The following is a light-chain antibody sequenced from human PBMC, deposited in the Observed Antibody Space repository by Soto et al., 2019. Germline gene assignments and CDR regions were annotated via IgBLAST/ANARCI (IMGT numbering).Light chain of an antibody. CDR2: VAS. V-gene: IGKV3-15*01. J-gene: IGKJ4*01. Sequence: EIVMTQSPATLSVSPGERATLSCRASQSVNSSLAWYQQKPGQAPRLLIYVASTRATGIPARFSGSGSGTEFTLTITSLQSEDFAVYYCQQYDNWPLTFGGGTNVEIK. CDR1: QSVNSS. CDR3: QQYDNWPLT.